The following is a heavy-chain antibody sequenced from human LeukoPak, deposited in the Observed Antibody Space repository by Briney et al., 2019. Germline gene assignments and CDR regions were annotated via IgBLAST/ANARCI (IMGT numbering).Heavy chain of an antibody. Sequence: GGSLRLSCAASGFTFSSYEMNWVRQGPGKGLEWVSYISSSGSTIYYADSVKGRFTISRDNAKKSLYLQMNSLRAEDTAVYYCARVGWLRFFDYWGQGTLVTVSS. CDR3: ARVGWLRFFDY. D-gene: IGHD5-12*01. V-gene: IGHV3-48*03. CDR2: ISSSGSTI. J-gene: IGHJ4*02. CDR1: GFTFSSYE.